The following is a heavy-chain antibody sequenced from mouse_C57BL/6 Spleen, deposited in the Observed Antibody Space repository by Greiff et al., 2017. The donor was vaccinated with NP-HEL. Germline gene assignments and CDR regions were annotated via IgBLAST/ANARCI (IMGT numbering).Heavy chain of an antibody. CDR1: GFTFSSYA. Sequence: DVMLVESGGGLVKPGGSLKLSCAASGFTFSSYAMSWVRQTPEKRLEWVATISDGGSYTYYPDNVKGRFTISRDNAKNNLYLQMSHLKSEDTAMYYCARDGLYYYGSSLAWFAYWGQGTLVTVSA. CDR3: ARDGLYYYGSSLAWFAY. CDR2: ISDGGSYT. J-gene: IGHJ3*01. D-gene: IGHD1-1*01. V-gene: IGHV5-4*01.